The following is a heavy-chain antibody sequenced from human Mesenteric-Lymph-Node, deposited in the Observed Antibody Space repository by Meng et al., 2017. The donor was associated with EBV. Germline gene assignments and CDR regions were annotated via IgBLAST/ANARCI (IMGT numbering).Heavy chain of an antibody. Sequence: VHLVQSGAEVKKPGASVRVSCKASGYTFTRDYIHWVRQAPGQGLEWMGVLNPDGGSTTYAQKFQGRVTMTTASSTVYMALSSLTSEDTAVYYCAREGNYGQDHALFDYWGQGTLVTVFS. V-gene: IGHV1-46*01. CDR3: AREGNYGQDHALFDY. CDR1: GYTFTRDY. CDR2: LNPDGGST. D-gene: IGHD4-17*01. J-gene: IGHJ4*02.